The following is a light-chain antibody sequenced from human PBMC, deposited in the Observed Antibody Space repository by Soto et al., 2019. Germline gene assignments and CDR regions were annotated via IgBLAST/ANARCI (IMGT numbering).Light chain of an antibody. V-gene: IGLV2-23*01. CDR1: SSDVGSYNL. Sequence: QSALTQPASVSGSPGQSITISCTGTSSDVGSYNLVSWYQQHPGKAPKLMIYVGTKRPSGVSNCFSGSKSGNTASLTISGLQAEDEADYYCCSFADSSTWVFGGGTKLTVL. CDR2: VGT. CDR3: CSFADSSTWV. J-gene: IGLJ3*02.